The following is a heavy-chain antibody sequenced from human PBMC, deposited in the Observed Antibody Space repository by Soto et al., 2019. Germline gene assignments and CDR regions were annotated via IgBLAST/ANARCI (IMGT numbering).Heavy chain of an antibody. Sequence: PSETLSLTCTVSGGSISDSYWSWIRQPAGKGLEWIGRIYSSGSTNYNPSLKSRVTMSADTSKNQFSLNLGSVTAADTAVYYCARDSSAYYYLLDLWGQGTLVTVSS. CDR1: GGSISDSY. CDR3: ARDSSAYYYLLDL. D-gene: IGHD3-22*01. J-gene: IGHJ4*01. CDR2: IYSSGST. V-gene: IGHV4-4*07.